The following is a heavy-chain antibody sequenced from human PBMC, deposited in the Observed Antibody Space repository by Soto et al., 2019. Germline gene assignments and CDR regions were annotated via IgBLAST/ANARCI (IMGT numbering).Heavy chain of an antibody. CDR3: ARDRGSSSDFDY. J-gene: IGHJ4*02. D-gene: IGHD6-13*01. CDR1: GGTFSSYA. Sequence: ASVKVSCKASGGTFSSYAISWVRQAPGQGLEWMGGIIPIFGTANYAQKFQGRVTITADESKSTAYMELSSLRSEDTAVYYCARDRGSSSDFDYWGQGTLVTVSS. CDR2: IIPIFGTA. V-gene: IGHV1-69*13.